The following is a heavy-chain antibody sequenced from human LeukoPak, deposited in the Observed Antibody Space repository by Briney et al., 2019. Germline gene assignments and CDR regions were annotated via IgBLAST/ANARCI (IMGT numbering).Heavy chain of an antibody. CDR3: ARDFTGKYCIDY. D-gene: IGHD3-9*01. CDR2: ISGSGSTI. J-gene: IGHJ4*02. CDR1: GFTFISYN. Sequence: GGSLRLSCAASGFTFISYNMNWVRQAPGKGLEWVAYISGSGSTIDYGDSVKGRFTISRDNAKNSLYLQMNSLRDEDTAVYICARDFTGKYCIDYWGQGTLVTVSS. V-gene: IGHV3-48*02.